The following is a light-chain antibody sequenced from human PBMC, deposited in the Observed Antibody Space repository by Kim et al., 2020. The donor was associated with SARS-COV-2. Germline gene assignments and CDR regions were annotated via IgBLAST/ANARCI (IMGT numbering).Light chain of an antibody. Sequence: ALGQTVRLTCQGDSLRNYYATWYQQRPGQAPVLVLYGKYNRPSGIPDRFSGSASGNTASLTITGARAEDEADYYCNSRDSSGDHVVFGGGTKLTVL. CDR2: GKY. CDR1: SLRNYY. CDR3: NSRDSSGDHVV. V-gene: IGLV3-19*01. J-gene: IGLJ3*02.